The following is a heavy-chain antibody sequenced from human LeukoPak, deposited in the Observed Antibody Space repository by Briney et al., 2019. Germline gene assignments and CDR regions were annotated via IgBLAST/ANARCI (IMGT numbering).Heavy chain of an antibody. CDR1: GFSFSTYT. D-gene: IGHD6-19*01. J-gene: IGHJ4*02. CDR2: IWYDGSNK. CDR3: ARDDSGWPDY. V-gene: IGHV3-33*08. Sequence: GGSLRLSCAASGFSFSTYTMNWVRQAPGKGLEWVAVIWYDGSNKYYADSVKGRFTISRDNSKNTLYLQMNSLRAEDTAVYYCARDDSGWPDYWGQGTLVTVSS.